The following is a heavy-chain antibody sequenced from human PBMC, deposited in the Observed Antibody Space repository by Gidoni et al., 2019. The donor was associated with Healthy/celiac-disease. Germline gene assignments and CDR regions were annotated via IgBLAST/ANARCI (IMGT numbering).Heavy chain of an antibody. D-gene: IGHD6-13*01. J-gene: IGHJ4*02. Sequence: QVQLQESGPGLVKPSETLSLTCTVSGGSISSYYWSWIRQPPGKGLEWIGYIYYSGSTNYNPSLKSRVTISVDTSKNQFSLKLSSVTAADTAVYYCARTGIAAALDYWGQGTLVTVSS. CDR3: ARTGIAAALDY. V-gene: IGHV4-59*01. CDR1: GGSISSYY. CDR2: IYYSGST.